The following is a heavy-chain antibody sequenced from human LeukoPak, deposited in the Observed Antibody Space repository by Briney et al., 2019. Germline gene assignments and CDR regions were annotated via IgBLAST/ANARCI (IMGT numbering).Heavy chain of an antibody. D-gene: IGHD4-17*01. CDR3: ARGAVTYYFDY. V-gene: IGHV4-59*01. Sequence: PSETLSLTCTVSGGSISSYYWSWIRQPPGKGLEWIGYIYYSGNTNYNPSLKSRVTISVDTSKNQFSLKLSSETAADTAVYYCARGAVTYYFDYWGQGTLVTVCS. J-gene: IGHJ4*02. CDR2: IYYSGNT. CDR1: GGSISSYY.